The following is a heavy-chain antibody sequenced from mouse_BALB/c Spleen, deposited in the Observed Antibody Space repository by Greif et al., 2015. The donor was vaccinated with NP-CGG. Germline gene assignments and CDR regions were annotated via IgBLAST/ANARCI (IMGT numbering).Heavy chain of an antibody. CDR2: IYPGVGDT. J-gene: IGHJ3*01. Sequence: QVQLQRSGPELVKPGASVKISCKASGYAFSSSWMNWVKQRPGQGLEWIGRIYPGVGDTNYNGKFKGKATLTADKSSSTAYMQLSSLTSVGSGVYFCARSDCRTWFAYWGQGTLVTVSA. V-gene: IGHV1-82*01. CDR3: ARSDCRTWFAY. CDR1: GYAFSSSW.